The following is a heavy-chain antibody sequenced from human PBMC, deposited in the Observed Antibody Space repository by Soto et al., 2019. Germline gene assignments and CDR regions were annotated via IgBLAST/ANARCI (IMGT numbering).Heavy chain of an antibody. V-gene: IGHV4-30-2*02. Sequence: ASETLSLTCAVSGGSISSGGYSWSWIRQPPGKGLEWIGYIYHSGSTYYNPSLKSRVTISVDRSKNQFSLKLSSVTAAATGVYSCERFSSIPWFDPLGQGTLITVSS. J-gene: IGHJ5*02. CDR1: GGSISSGGYS. CDR3: ERFSSIPWFDP. CDR2: IYHSGST. D-gene: IGHD3-3*01.